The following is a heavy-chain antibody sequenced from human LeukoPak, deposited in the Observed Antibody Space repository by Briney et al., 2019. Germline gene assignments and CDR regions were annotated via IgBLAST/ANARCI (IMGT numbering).Heavy chain of an antibody. CDR1: GFSFSNSA. D-gene: IGHD3-10*01. J-gene: IGHJ4*02. V-gene: IGHV3-30-3*01. CDR3: ARVPYGSGTYTDY. Sequence: GRSLRLSCAASGFSFSNSAMHWVRQPPGKGLEWVAVISFDGTNKYYTDSVKGRFTISRDNSKNTLYLQMNSLRAEDTAVYYCARVPYGSGTYTDYWGQGTLVTVSS. CDR2: ISFDGTNK.